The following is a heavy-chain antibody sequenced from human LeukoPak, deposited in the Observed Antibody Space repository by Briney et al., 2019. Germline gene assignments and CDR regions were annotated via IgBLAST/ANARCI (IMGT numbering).Heavy chain of an antibody. CDR3: AKPSSSWYGYFDY. D-gene: IGHD6-13*01. CDR1: GFTFSSYA. Sequence: PGGSLRLSCAASGFTFSSYAMSWVRQAPGKGLEWVSAISGSGGSTYYADSVKGRFTISRDNSKNTLYLRMNSLRAEDTAVYYCAKPSSSWYGYFDYWGQGTLVTVSS. CDR2: ISGSGGST. J-gene: IGHJ4*02. V-gene: IGHV3-23*01.